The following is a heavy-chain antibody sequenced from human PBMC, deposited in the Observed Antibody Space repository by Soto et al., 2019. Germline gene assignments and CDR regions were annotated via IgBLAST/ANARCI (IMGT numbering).Heavy chain of an antibody. CDR1: GFTFSSYG. J-gene: IGHJ4*02. CDR2: ISYDGSNK. CDR3: AKDTHSHHYDFWSGYPPDY. D-gene: IGHD3-3*01. Sequence: PGGSLRLSCAASGFTFSSYGMHWVRQAPGKGLEWVAVISYDGSNKYYADSVKGRFTISRDNSKNTLYLQMNSLRAEDTAVYYCAKDTHSHHYDFWSGYPPDYWGQGTRVTVSS. V-gene: IGHV3-30*18.